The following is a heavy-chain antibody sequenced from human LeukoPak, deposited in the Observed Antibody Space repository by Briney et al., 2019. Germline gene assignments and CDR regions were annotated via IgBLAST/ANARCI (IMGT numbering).Heavy chain of an antibody. D-gene: IGHD2-2*01. V-gene: IGHV3-21*06. J-gene: IGHJ4*02. Sequence: PGGSLRLSCAASGFTFRTYSMNWVRQPPGKGLEWVSSISATSTYIYYAESVKGRFTISRDNGESSLYLQMDSLRAEDTAVYYCARVGADTSYAPDHRGQGTLVTVSS. CDR3: ARVGADTSYAPDH. CDR2: ISATSTYI. CDR1: GFTFRTYS.